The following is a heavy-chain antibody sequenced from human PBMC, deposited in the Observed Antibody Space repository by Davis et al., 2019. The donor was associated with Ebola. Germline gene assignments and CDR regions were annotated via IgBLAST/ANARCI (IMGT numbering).Heavy chain of an antibody. D-gene: IGHD1-1*01. CDR1: GFSLTTTGMT. Sequence: SGPTLVKPTQTLTLTCTFSGFSLTTTGMTVNWIRQPPGKALEWLARIDWDDDKYYSTSLMTRLTISKDSSKNQVVLTMTNMDPVDTATYFCARTRVGTTSDFDYWSQGTLVTVSS. CDR3: ARTRVGTTSDFDY. V-gene: IGHV2-70*11. J-gene: IGHJ4*02. CDR2: IDWDDDK.